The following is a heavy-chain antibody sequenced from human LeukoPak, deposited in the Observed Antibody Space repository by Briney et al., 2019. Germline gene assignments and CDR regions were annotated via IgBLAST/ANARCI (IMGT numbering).Heavy chain of an antibody. CDR3: AREQTTVTLIPYMDV. CDR1: GYTFTGYY. D-gene: IGHD4-11*01. V-gene: IGHV1-2*02. J-gene: IGHJ6*03. Sequence: ASVKVSCKASGYTFTGYYMHWVRQAPGQGLEWMGWINPNSGGTNSAQKFQGRVTMTRDTSISTAYMELSRLRSDDTAVYYCAREQTTVTLIPYMDVWGKGTTVTVSS. CDR2: INPNSGGT.